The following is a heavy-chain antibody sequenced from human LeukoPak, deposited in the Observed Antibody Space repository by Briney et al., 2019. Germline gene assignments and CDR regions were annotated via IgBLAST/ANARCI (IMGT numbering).Heavy chain of an antibody. V-gene: IGHV3-23*01. Sequence: GGSLRLSCAASGFTFSSSAMTWVRQAPEKGLEWVSTLSGSGDSTYYADSVKGRFTISRDNSKNTLFLEMNRLRAEDTAVYYCAKDSQRLLWFGELWGNFDYWGQGTLVTVSS. CDR1: GFTFSSSA. CDR3: AKDSQRLLWFGELWGNFDY. D-gene: IGHD3-10*01. CDR2: LSGSGDST. J-gene: IGHJ4*02.